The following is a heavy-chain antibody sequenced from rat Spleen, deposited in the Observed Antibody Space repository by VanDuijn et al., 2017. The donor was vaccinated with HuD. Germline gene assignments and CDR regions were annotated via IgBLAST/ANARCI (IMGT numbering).Heavy chain of an antibody. D-gene: IGHD4-3*01. V-gene: IGHV5-19*01. Sequence: EVQLVESGGGLVQPGRSLKLSCAASGFTFSNYGMHWIRQATTKGLEWVGSISPSGGTTYYRDSVKGRFTFSRDNAKSLLYLQMDSLRSEDTATYYCTREIIRGTRDWFADWGQGTLVTVSS. CDR3: TREIIRGTRDWFAD. CDR2: ISPSGGTT. CDR1: GFTFSNYG. J-gene: IGHJ3*01.